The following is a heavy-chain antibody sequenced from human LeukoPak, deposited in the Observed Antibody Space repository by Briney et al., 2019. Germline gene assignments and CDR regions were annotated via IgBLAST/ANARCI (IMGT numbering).Heavy chain of an antibody. CDR1: GGSISSSSYY. J-gene: IGHJ6*02. Sequence: SETLSLTCTVSGGSISSSSYYWGWIRQPPGKGLEWIGSIYYSGSTYYNPSLKSRVTISVDTSKNQFPLKLSSVTAADTAVYYCARGSSSGISWPYYYYYYGMDVWGQGTTVTVSS. CDR2: IYYSGST. V-gene: IGHV4-39*01. CDR3: ARGSSSGISWPYYYYYYGMDV. D-gene: IGHD2-2*01.